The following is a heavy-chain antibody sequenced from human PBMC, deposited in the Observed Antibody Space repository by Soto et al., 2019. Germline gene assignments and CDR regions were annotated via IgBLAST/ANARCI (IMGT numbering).Heavy chain of an antibody. CDR3: AKGGFSNYGTVDH. J-gene: IGHJ4*02. CDR2: IGTSGTNI. Sequence: QVQLVESGGGLVKPGGSLTLSCAASGFTFSDYYMTWIRQAPGKGLEWGSYIGTSGTNIYYADSVRGRFTLSRDNARKSLYLQLNSLKAEDTAVYYCAKGGFSNYGTVDHWGQGTLVTVSS. CDR1: GFTFSDYY. D-gene: IGHD4-4*01. V-gene: IGHV3-11*01.